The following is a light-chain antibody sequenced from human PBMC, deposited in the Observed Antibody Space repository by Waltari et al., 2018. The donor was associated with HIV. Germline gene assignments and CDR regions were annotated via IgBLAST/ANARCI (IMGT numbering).Light chain of an antibody. Sequence: SYELTQPPSVSVSPGQTARITCSGDALPKQYAYWYQQKPGQAPVLVIYKDTERPSGIAGRFSGSSSGTTVTLTISGVQAEDEADYCCPSPDSSGPWVFGGGTKLTVL. CDR3: PSPDSSGPWV. V-gene: IGLV3-25*03. J-gene: IGLJ3*02. CDR2: KDT. CDR1: ALPKQY.